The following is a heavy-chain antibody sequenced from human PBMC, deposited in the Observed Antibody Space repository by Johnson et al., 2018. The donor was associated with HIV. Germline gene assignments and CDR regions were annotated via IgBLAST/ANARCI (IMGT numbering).Heavy chain of an antibody. V-gene: IGHV3-33*01. CDR3: ARDSVGARGAFDI. CDR2: IWYDGSNK. D-gene: IGHD1-26*01. J-gene: IGHJ3*02. CDR1: GFIFSSYG. Sequence: QVQLVESGGGVVQPVRSLRLSCAASGFIFSSYGMHWVRQAPGKGLEWVAVIWYDGSNKYYADSVKGRFTISRDNAKNSMYLQMNSLRAEDTALYYCARDSVGARGAFDIWGQGTMVTVSS.